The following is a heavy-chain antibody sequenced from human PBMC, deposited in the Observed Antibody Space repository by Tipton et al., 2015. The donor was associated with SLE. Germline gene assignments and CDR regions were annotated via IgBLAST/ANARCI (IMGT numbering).Heavy chain of an antibody. J-gene: IGHJ4*02. V-gene: IGHV4-61*01. Sequence: TLSLTCIVSGASVSSGSYYWSWIRQPPGKGLEWIGYIYYSGSTNYNPSLKSRVTISVDKSKNQFFLKLTSVTAADTAVYYCARGVEMNTIVDYWGQGTLILVSS. CDR1: GASVSSGSYY. CDR2: IYYSGST. D-gene: IGHD5-24*01. CDR3: ARGVEMNTIVDY.